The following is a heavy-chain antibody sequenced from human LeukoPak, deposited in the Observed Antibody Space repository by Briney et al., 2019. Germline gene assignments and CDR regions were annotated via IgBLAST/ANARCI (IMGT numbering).Heavy chain of an antibody. D-gene: IGHD1-26*01. Sequence: SETLSLTCTVSGGSISSGSYYWSWIRQPAGKGLEWFGRIYTSGSTNYNPSLKSRVTITVATSKNQFSLKLSSVTAADTAVYYCAAESTSFFEWEPVPDAFDIWGQGTMVTVSS. CDR3: AAESTSFFEWEPVPDAFDI. CDR1: GGSISSGSYY. J-gene: IGHJ3*02. V-gene: IGHV4-61*02. CDR2: IYTSGST.